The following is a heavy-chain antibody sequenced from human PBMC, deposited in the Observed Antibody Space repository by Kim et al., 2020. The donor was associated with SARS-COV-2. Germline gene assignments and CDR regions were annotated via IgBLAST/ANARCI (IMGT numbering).Heavy chain of an antibody. D-gene: IGHD3-10*01. CDR2: ISCNSGSI. J-gene: IGHJ4*02. Sequence: GGSLRLSCAASGFTFDDYAMHWVRQAPGKGLEWVSGISCNSGSIGYADSVKGRFTISRDNAKNSLYLLMNSLRAEDTALYYCANEKDYYGSGSFDYWGQGTLVTVSS. CDR1: GFTFDDYA. CDR3: ANEKDYYGSGSFDY. V-gene: IGHV3-9*01.